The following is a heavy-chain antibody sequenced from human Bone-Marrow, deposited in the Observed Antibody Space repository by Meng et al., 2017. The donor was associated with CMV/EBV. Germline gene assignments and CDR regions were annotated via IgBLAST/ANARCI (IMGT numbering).Heavy chain of an antibody. CDR1: GFTVSSNY. CDR3: ARVAWALLFDY. CDR2: IYSGGST. J-gene: IGHJ4*02. D-gene: IGHD1-26*01. Sequence: LSLTCAASGFTVSSNYMSWVRQAPGKGLEWVSVIYSGGSTYYADSVKGRFTISRDNSKNTLYLQMNSLRAEDTAVYYCARVAWALLFDYCAQGALVTVSS. V-gene: IGHV3-66*02.